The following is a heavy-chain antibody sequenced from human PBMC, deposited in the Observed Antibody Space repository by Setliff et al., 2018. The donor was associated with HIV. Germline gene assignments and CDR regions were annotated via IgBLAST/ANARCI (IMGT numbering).Heavy chain of an antibody. CDR3: AKCGGTCWHNFFGP. CDR1: GFTFSTYA. J-gene: IGHJ5*02. D-gene: IGHD2-15*01. V-gene: IGHV3-23*01. CDR2: ISGSGSST. Sequence: GGSLRLSCAASGFTFSTYAMGWVRQAPGKGLEWVSSISGSGSSTYYIDSVKGRFTISRDNSRNTLYLQMNGLRAEDTALYYCAKCGGTCWHNFFGPWGQGTLVTVSS.